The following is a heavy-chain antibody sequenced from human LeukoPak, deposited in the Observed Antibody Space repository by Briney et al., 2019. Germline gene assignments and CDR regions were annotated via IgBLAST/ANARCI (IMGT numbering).Heavy chain of an antibody. Sequence: GGSRRLSCAASGFTFSSYAMSWVRQAPGDGLEWVSAISGSGGSTYHADSVKGRFTIPRDNPKNTLYLQMNSLRAEDTAVYYCAKGHWSDYWGQGTLVTVSS. CDR2: ISGSGGST. J-gene: IGHJ4*02. CDR3: AKGHWSDY. CDR1: GFTFSSYA. V-gene: IGHV3-23*01. D-gene: IGHD2-8*02.